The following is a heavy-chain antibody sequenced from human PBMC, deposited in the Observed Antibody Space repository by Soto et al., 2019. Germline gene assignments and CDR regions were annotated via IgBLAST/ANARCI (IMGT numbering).Heavy chain of an antibody. CDR1: GGSFSGYY. V-gene: IGHV4-34*01. Sequence: SETLSLTCAVYGGSFSGYYWSWIRQPPGKGLEWIGEINHSGSTNYNPSLKSRVTISVDTSKNQFSLKLSSVTAADTAVYYCASDQELGYYYMDVWGKGTTVTVSS. CDR2: INHSGST. CDR3: ASDQELGYYYMDV. J-gene: IGHJ6*03. D-gene: IGHD3-10*01.